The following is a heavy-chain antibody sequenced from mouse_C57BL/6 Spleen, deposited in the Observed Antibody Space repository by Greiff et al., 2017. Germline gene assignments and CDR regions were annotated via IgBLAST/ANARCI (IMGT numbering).Heavy chain of an antibody. J-gene: IGHJ4*01. CDR2: ISSGSSTI. CDR1: GFTFSDYG. V-gene: IGHV5-17*01. Sequence: EVKLMESGGGLVKPGGSLKLSCAASGFTFSDYGMHWVRQAPEKGLEWVAYISSGSSTIYYADTVKGRFTISRDNAKNTLFLQMTSLRSEDTAMYYCARSRLYYAMDYWGQGTSVTVSS. CDR3: ARSRLYYAMDY.